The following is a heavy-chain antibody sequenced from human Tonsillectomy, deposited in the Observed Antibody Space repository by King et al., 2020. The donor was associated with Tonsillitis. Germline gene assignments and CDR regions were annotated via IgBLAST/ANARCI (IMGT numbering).Heavy chain of an antibody. J-gene: IGHJ4*02. CDR2: MYTSGSA. CDR3: ASRASTDY. Sequence: QLQESGPGLVKPSQTLSLTCTVSGGSINSGSYSWGWIRQPAGRGLEWIGRMYTSGSANYNPSLKNRATLSVDTSKNQFSPKLSSVTAADTAIYYCASRASTDYWGQGVLVTVSS. D-gene: IGHD2-21*01. CDR1: GGSINSGSYS. V-gene: IGHV4-61*02.